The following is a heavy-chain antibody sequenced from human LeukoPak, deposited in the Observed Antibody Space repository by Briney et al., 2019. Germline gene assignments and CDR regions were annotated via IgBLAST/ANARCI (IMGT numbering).Heavy chain of an antibody. CDR1: GASISSYY. CDR3: ARGAYCGGDCYSYPHDAFDI. CDR2: IYYSGSI. V-gene: IGHV4-59*01. Sequence: SETLSLTCTVSGASISSYYWSRIRQPPGQGLEWIGYIYYSGSINYNPSLKSRVSISVDTSKNQFSLKLSSVTAADTAVYYCARGAYCGGDCYSYPHDAFDIWGQGTMVTVSS. J-gene: IGHJ3*02. D-gene: IGHD2-21*02.